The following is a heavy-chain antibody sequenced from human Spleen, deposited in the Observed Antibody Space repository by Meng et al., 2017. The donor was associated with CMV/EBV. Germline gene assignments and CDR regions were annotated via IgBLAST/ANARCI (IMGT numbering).Heavy chain of an antibody. Sequence: GESLKISCAASGFTFSSYAMSWVRQAPGKGLEWVSSIGSSTSYIYYADSVKGRFTISRDNARNSLHLQMNSLRAEDTAVYYCARGMRGIGQLVQDYWGQGAPVTVSS. CDR2: IGSSTSYI. J-gene: IGHJ4*02. CDR3: ARGMRGIGQLVQDY. D-gene: IGHD6-6*01. CDR1: GFTFSSYA. V-gene: IGHV3-21*01.